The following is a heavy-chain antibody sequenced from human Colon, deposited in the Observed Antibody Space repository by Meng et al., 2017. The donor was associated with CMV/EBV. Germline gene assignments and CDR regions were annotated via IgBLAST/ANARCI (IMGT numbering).Heavy chain of an antibody. Sequence: GGSLRLSCAGSGFTFSSDVMHWVRQAPGKGLVWVARISHDGTITTYVDSVKGRFTISRDNARNTLYLQMNSLRAEDTAVYYCARDRNWIFDYWGRGTLVTVSS. J-gene: IGHJ4*02. CDR3: ARDRNWIFDY. V-gene: IGHV3-74*03. CDR1: GFTFSSDV. CDR2: ISHDGTIT. D-gene: IGHD1-1*01.